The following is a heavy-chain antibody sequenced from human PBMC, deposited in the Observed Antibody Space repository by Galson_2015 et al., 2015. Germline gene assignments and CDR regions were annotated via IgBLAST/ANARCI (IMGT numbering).Heavy chain of an antibody. CDR1: GYSFTTYD. CDR2: MNPNSGNT. Sequence: SVKVSCKASGYSFTTYDINWVRQAPGQGLEWMGWMNPNSGNTGYAQKFQGRVTITRNISINTAYMELSSLRSEDTAVYYCARVAVAMLPGVIAPYFGAWGQGALVTVSS. D-gene: IGHD3-10*01. V-gene: IGHV1-8*01. J-gene: IGHJ5*02. CDR3: ARVAVAMLPGVIAPYFGA.